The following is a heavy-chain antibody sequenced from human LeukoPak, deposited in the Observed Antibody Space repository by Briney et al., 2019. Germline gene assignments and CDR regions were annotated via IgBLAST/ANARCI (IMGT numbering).Heavy chain of an antibody. CDR1: GFTISSYG. Sequence: GGSLRLSCAASGFTISSYGMHWVRQAPGKGLEWVAVISYDGSNKYYADSVKGRFTISRDNSKNTLYLQMNSLRAEDTAVYYCAQSGSSQLPDYWGQGTLVTVSS. CDR3: AQSGSSQLPDY. V-gene: IGHV3-30*03. D-gene: IGHD1-26*01. J-gene: IGHJ4*02. CDR2: ISYDGSNK.